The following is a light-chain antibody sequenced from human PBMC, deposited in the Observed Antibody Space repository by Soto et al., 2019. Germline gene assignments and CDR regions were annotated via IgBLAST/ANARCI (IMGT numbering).Light chain of an antibody. V-gene: IGKV3-20*01. CDR2: GAS. CDR3: QLCGIAPFT. J-gene: IGKJ3*01. CDR1: QSVSSGH. Sequence: EIALTQSPGPLSLSPGERATLSCTTTQSVSSGHLAWYQHKPGRVPRLLIYGASNRPPGIPDRFTGSGSGTDFTLTSARVEPEDFAVYYCQLCGIAPFTFGPGTKVDIK.